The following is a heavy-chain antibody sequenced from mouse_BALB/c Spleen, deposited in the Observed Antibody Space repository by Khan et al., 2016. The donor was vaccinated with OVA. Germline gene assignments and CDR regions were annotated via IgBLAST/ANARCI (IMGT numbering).Heavy chain of an antibody. CDR2: ISSSGST. V-gene: IGHV3-2*02. D-gene: IGHD2-3*01. CDR1: GYSITSDYA. CDR3: ARDGSRYNYAMDY. Sequence: VQLKESGPGLVKPSQSLSLTCTVTGYSITSDYAWNWIRQFPGNKLEWMGYISSSGSTNYNPPLKSRIFITRNTSKNQFFLQLNSVTTEDTATYYCARDGSRYNYAMDYWGQGTSVTVSS. J-gene: IGHJ4*01.